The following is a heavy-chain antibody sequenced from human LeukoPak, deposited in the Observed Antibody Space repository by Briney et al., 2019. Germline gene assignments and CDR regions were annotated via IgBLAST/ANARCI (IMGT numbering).Heavy chain of an antibody. D-gene: IGHD6-6*01. CDR1: GYTFTGHY. Sequence: GASVKVSCKASGYTFTGHYMNWVRLAPGQGLEWMGWINPTGGTTYAQKFQDRVTMTRDTSINTAYMELSGLRSEDTAVYYCARDLGWSSSHWGQGTLVTVSS. CDR2: INPTGGT. CDR3: ARDLGWSSSH. V-gene: IGHV1-2*02. J-gene: IGHJ4*02.